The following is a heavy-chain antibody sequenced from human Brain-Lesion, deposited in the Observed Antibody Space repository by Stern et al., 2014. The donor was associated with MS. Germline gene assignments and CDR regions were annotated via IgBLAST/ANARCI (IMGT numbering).Heavy chain of an antibody. CDR1: GYRFTSNW. CDR2: IWPGDADT. CDR3: ARRGDSSSSGFDY. V-gene: IGHV5-51*01. Sequence: EDQLVESGAEVKKPGESLKISCKGSGYRFTSNWIGWVRQMPGKGLEWMGIIWPGDADTRYSPSFQGQVTISADKSISTAYLQWSSLQASDTAMYYCARRGDSSSSGFDYWCQGTLVIVSS. D-gene: IGHD6-6*01. J-gene: IGHJ4*02.